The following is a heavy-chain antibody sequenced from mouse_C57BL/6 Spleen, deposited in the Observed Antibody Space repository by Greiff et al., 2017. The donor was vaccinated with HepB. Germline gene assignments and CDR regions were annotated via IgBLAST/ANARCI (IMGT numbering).Heavy chain of an antibody. CDR2: IDPSDSYT. CDR1: GYTFTSYW. J-gene: IGHJ2*01. V-gene: IGHV1-69*01. CDR3: ARSRDDGYYFDY. Sequence: QVHVKQPGAELVMPGASVKLSCKASGYTFTSYWMHWVKQRPGQGLEWIGEIDPSDSYTNYNQKFKGKSTLTVDKSSSTAYMQLSSLTSEDSAVYYCARSRDDGYYFDYWGQGTTLTVSS. D-gene: IGHD2-3*01.